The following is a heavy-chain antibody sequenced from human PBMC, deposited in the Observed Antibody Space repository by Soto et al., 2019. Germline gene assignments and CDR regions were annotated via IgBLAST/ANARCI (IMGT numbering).Heavy chain of an antibody. J-gene: IGHJ4*02. D-gene: IGHD1-1*01. V-gene: IGHV3-21*01. CDR2: ISGSSTYI. Sequence: GGSLRLSCAASGFTFSSYAMNWVRQAPGKGLEWVSSISGSSTYIYYADSVKGRFTISRDNAKNSLYLQMNSLRGEDTAVYYCDKAPNKTNFEGCFDYWGQGTLVTVSS. CDR3: DKAPNKTNFEGCFDY. CDR1: GFTFSSYA.